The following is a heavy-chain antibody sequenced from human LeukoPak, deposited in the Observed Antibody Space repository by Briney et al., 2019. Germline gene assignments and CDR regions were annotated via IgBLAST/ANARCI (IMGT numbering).Heavy chain of an antibody. J-gene: IGHJ4*02. CDR1: GFTFSSYS. D-gene: IGHD3-22*01. V-gene: IGHV3-21*01. Sequence: GGSLRLSCAASGFTFSSYSMNWVRQAPGKGLEWVSSISSSSYIYYADSVKGRFTISRDNAKNSLYLQMNSLRAEDTAVYYCARSYYDSSGYSTFEYWGQGTLVTVSP. CDR2: ISSSSYI. CDR3: ARSYYDSSGYSTFEY.